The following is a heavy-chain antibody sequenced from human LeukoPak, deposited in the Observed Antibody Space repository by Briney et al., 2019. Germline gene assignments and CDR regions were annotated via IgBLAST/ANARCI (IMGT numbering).Heavy chain of an antibody. Sequence: GGSLRLSCAASGFTFSSYGMHWVRQAPGKGLEWVSFIRYDGSNEYYADSVRGRFTISRDNSKNTLYLQMNSLRAEDTAVYYCARDREQWLVLPLDAFDIWGQGTMVTVSS. D-gene: IGHD6-19*01. CDR2: IRYDGSNE. CDR3: ARDREQWLVLPLDAFDI. CDR1: GFTFSSYG. V-gene: IGHV3-30*02. J-gene: IGHJ3*02.